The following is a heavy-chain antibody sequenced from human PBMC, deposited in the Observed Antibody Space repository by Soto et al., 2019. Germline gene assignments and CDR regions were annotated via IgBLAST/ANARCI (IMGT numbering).Heavy chain of an antibody. CDR1: GYTFTGYY. CDR2: INPNSGGT. V-gene: IGHV1-2*02. D-gene: IGHD3-10*01. Sequence: ASVKVSCKASGYTFTGYYMHWVRQAPGQGLEWMGWINPNSGGTNYAQKFQGRVTMTRDTSISTAYMDLNSLRSDDTAVYYCARVRVIRGVIPSHFGLWGQGTQVTVSS. J-gene: IGHJ4*02. CDR3: ARVRVIRGVIPSHFGL.